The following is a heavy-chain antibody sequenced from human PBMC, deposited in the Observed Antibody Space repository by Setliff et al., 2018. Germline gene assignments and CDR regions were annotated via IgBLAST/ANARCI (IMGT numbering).Heavy chain of an antibody. V-gene: IGHV4-4*07. D-gene: IGHD3-10*01. J-gene: IGHJ6*03. Sequence: SSETLSLTCAVSGYSISSGYYWTWIRQSAGKGLEWIGRVYTTGSTAFNPSLNSRVTMSLDKSKNQFSLKLYSVTAADTAVYFCARVRITPYCMDVWGKGTTVTVSS. CDR1: GYSISSGYY. CDR3: ARVRITPYCMDV. CDR2: VYTTGST.